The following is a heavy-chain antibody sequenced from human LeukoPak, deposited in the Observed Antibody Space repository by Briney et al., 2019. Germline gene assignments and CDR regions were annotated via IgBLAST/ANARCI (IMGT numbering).Heavy chain of an antibody. Sequence: PSETLSLTCTVSGGSISSSSYYWGWIRQPPGKGLEWIGSIYYSGSTYYNPSLKSRVTISVDTSKNQFSLKLSSVTAADTAVYYCARPRNRGIVATYFDYWGQGTLVTISS. CDR1: GGSISSSSYY. CDR3: ARPRNRGIVATYFDY. CDR2: IYYSGST. V-gene: IGHV4-39*01. J-gene: IGHJ4*02. D-gene: IGHD5-12*01.